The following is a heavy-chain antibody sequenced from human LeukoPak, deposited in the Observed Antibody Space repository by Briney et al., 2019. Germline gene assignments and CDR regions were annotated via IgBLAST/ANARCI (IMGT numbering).Heavy chain of an antibody. Sequence: PSETLSLTCTVSGGSISSSSYYWGWIRQPPRKGLEWIGEIYHSGSTNYNPSLKSRVTISVDTSKNQFSLKLSSVTAADTAVYYCARDIDGGVGGNSGDYWGQGTLVTVSS. CDR1: GGSISSSSYY. CDR2: IYHSGST. J-gene: IGHJ4*02. V-gene: IGHV4-39*07. D-gene: IGHD4-23*01. CDR3: ARDIDGGVGGNSGDY.